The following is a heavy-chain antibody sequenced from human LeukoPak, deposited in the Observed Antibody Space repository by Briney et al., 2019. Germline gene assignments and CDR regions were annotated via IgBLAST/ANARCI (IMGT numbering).Heavy chain of an antibody. Sequence: QTGGSLRLSCAASGFTFTKYALNWVRQAPGKGLEWVSGISGSGDTTYYADSVKGRFTISRDNSKNTLYLQMNSLRAEDTAVYYCAKDSSAGYYYYGMDVWGQGTTVTVS. CDR1: GFTFTKYA. CDR3: AKDSSAGYYYYGMDV. J-gene: IGHJ6*02. V-gene: IGHV3-23*01. CDR2: ISGSGDTT.